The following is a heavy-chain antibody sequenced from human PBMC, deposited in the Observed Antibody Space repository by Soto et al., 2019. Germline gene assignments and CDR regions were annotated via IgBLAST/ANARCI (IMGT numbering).Heavy chain of an antibody. CDR1: GGTFSNHA. CDR3: AREVAADGTFREDVFDI. Sequence: QVHLVQSGAEVKKPGSSVKVSCKAPGGTFSNHAINWVRQAPGQGLEWMGRIIPIFTTTNYAQKFQGRVTITAEESTITAYLELSSLRHDDTAVYYCAREVAADGTFREDVFDIWGQGTLVTVSS. CDR2: IIPIFTTT. J-gene: IGHJ3*02. D-gene: IGHD6-13*01. V-gene: IGHV1-69*12.